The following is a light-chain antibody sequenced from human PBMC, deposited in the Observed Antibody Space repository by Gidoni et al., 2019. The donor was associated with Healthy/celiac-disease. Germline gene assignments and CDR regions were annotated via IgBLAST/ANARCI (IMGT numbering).Light chain of an antibody. Sequence: APVGDRVTITCQASQDSSNYLNRYQQKPGKAPKHLIYDASNLETGVPSRFSGSGSVTDVTFNISSLQPEDIATTYCQQYDNLPLTFGPGTKVDIK. CDR1: QDSSNY. CDR3: QQYDNLPLT. J-gene: IGKJ3*01. CDR2: DAS. V-gene: IGKV1-33*01.